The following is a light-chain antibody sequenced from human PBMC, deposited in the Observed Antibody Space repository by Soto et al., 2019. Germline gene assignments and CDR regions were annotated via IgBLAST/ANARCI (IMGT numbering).Light chain of an antibody. CDR2: AAS. Sequence: DLQMTQSPSSLSASVGDRVTITCRASQSISSYLNWYQHKPGKAPKPLIYAASNLQSGVPSRFSGSGSGTDFTLTISSLQPEDFATYYCQQSYSTLFTFGPGTKVDIK. V-gene: IGKV1-39*01. CDR1: QSISSY. J-gene: IGKJ3*01. CDR3: QQSYSTLFT.